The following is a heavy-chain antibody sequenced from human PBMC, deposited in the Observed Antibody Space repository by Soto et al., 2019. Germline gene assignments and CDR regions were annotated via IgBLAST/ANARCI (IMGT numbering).Heavy chain of an antibody. V-gene: IGHV3-48*03. CDR1: GLTFSSFE. D-gene: IGHD3-22*01. J-gene: IGHJ4*02. CDR3: ATRSTDYYFY. CDR2: ISRGATTT. Sequence: HPGGSLRLSCAVSGLTFSSFEMDWVRQAAGKGPEWISYISRGATTTYYADSVRGRFTISRDDAENSVFLQMDSLRVEDTAIYFCATRSTDYYFYWGQGTLVTVSS.